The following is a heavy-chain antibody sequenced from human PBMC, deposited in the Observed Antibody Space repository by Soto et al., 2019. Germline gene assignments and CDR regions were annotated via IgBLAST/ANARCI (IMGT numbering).Heavy chain of an antibody. V-gene: IGHV3-7*03. CDR1: GFTLSSYW. CDR3: ARELVYSSSWYLPRGDYYGMDV. J-gene: IGHJ6*02. D-gene: IGHD6-13*01. CDR2: IKQDGSEK. Sequence: PGGSLRLSCAASGFTLSSYWMSWVRQAPGKGLEWVANIKQDGSEKYYVDSVKGRFTISRDNAKNSLYLQMNSLRAEDTAVYYCARELVYSSSWYLPRGDYYGMDVWGQGTTVTVSS.